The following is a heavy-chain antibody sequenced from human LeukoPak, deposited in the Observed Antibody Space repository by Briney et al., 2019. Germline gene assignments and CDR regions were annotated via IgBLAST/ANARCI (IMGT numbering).Heavy chain of an antibody. CDR2: IIPIFGTA. Sequence: ASVKVSCKASGGTFSSYAISWVRQAPGQGLEWMGGIIPIFGTANYAQKFQGRVTITADESTSTAYMELSSLRSEDTAVYYCARGVKYYYGSGSYHWGQGTLVTVSS. CDR3: ARGVKYYYGSGSYH. J-gene: IGHJ4*02. D-gene: IGHD3-10*01. V-gene: IGHV1-69*13. CDR1: GGTFSSYA.